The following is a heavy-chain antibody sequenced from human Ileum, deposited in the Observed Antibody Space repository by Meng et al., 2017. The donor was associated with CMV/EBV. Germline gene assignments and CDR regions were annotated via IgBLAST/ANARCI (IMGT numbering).Heavy chain of an antibody. CDR1: GFTFSGYA. D-gene: IGHD6-6*01. CDR3: ARNMFARYSSSLYCHDY. Sequence: GGSLRLSCAASGFTFSGYAMSWVRQAPGKGLEWVSSISSTGDSSHYADSVKGRFTISRDSARRSLDLHMDSLRVEDTAVYYCARNMFARYSSSLYCHDYWGQGTLVTVSS. CDR2: ISSTGDSS. V-gene: IGHV3-21*01. J-gene: IGHJ4*02.